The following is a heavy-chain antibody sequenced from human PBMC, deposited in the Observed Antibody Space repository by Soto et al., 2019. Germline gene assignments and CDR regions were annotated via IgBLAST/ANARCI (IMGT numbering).Heavy chain of an antibody. CDR2: IWYDGSNK. J-gene: IGHJ4*02. V-gene: IGHV3-33*01. D-gene: IGHD4-17*01. Sequence: GGSLRLSCAASGFTFSSYGMHWVRQAPGKGLEWVAVIWYDGSNKYYADSVKGRFTISRDNSKNTLYLQMNSLRAEDTAVYYCARDGQGGYGDGSFDYWGQGTLVTVSS. CDR1: GFTFSSYG. CDR3: ARDGQGGYGDGSFDY.